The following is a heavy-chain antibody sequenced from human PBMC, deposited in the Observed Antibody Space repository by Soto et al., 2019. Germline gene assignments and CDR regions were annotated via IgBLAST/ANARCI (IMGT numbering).Heavy chain of an antibody. D-gene: IGHD2-2*01. CDR2: IKTKAEGGAT. CDR1: DFTITNAW. J-gene: IGHJ6*02. Sequence: GGSLRLSCAASDFTITNAWMNWVRQAPGKGLEWVGRIKTKAEGGATDYAAPLKGRFTISRDDSRNALFLQMNSLKTEDTAVYYCTTGRVEGFWGQRATVSVSS. CDR3: TTGRVEGF. V-gene: IGHV3-15*07.